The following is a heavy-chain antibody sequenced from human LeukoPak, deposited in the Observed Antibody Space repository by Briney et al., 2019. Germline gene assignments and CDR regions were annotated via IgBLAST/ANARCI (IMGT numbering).Heavy chain of an antibody. CDR2: ISSSSSYI. D-gene: IGHD1-26*01. J-gene: IGHJ4*02. CDR3: ATRAGDSGSYLRIN. V-gene: IGHV3-21*01. Sequence: PGGSLRLSCAAYGFTFSSYSMNWVRQAPGKGLEWVSSISSSSSYIYYADSVKGRFTISRDNAKNSLYLQMNSLRAEDTAVYYCATRAGDSGSYLRINWGQGTLVTVSS. CDR1: GFTFSSYS.